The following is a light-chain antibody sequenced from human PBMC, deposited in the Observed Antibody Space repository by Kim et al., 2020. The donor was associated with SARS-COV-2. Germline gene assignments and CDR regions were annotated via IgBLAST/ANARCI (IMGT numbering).Light chain of an antibody. V-gene: IGLV3-1*01. CDR2: QDS. Sequence: PGQTASITCSGDKVGDKYACWYQQKPGQSPVLVIYQDSKRPSGIPERFSGSNSGNTATLTISGTQAMDEADYYCQAWDSSTAGVVFGGGTQLTVL. CDR1: KVGDKY. CDR3: QAWDSSTAGVV. J-gene: IGLJ2*01.